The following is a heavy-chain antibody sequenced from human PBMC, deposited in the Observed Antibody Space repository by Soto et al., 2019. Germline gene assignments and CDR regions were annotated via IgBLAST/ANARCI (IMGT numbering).Heavy chain of an antibody. Sequence: SETLSLTCIVSGGSITRRSSYWAWIRQPPGKGLEWVGTFYDGNTYHNPSLRSRITIAVDTSKNQFSLKLNSVAAADTAFYYCARDSRTGCSSTDCYMSWGRGILVTVSS. V-gene: IGHV4-39*02. CDR3: ARDSRTGCSSTDCYMS. D-gene: IGHD2-2*01. CDR1: GGSITRRSSY. CDR2: FYDGNT. J-gene: IGHJ5*02.